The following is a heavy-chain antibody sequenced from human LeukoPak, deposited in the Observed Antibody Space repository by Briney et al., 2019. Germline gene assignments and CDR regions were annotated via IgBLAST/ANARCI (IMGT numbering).Heavy chain of an antibody. J-gene: IGHJ4*02. V-gene: IGHV4-39*01. D-gene: IGHD3/OR15-3a*01. CDR1: GVSISSSNSY. Sequence: SETLSLTCTVSGVSISSSNSYWGWIRQPPGKGLEWIGSVYYSGNTYYNASLKSQVSISIDTSKNRFSLKLTSVTAADTAVYYCARQTGSGLFILPGGQGTLVTVSS. CDR2: VYYSGNT. CDR3: ARQTGSGLFILP.